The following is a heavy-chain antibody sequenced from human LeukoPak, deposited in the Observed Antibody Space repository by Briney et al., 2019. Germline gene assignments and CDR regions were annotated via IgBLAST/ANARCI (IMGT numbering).Heavy chain of an antibody. CDR1: GFTLSNYA. J-gene: IGHJ4*02. CDR2: ISGSDTST. V-gene: IGHV3-23*01. Sequence: GGSLRLSCAASGFTLSNYAMGWVRQAPGKGLEWVSSISGSDTSTYYADSVKGRFTISRDDSKNTLSLQMNSLRAEDSAVYYCAKFYCTGGRCRNFDYWDQGTLVTVSS. CDR3: AKFYCTGGRCRNFDY. D-gene: IGHD2-15*01.